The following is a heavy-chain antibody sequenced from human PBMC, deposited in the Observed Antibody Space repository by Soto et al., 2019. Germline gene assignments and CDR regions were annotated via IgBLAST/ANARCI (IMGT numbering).Heavy chain of an antibody. CDR2: IIPIFGTA. J-gene: IGHJ4*02. D-gene: IGHD5-18*01. V-gene: IGHV1-69*01. CDR3: AISGDSYMAPVVTPFNS. CDR1: GGTFSSYA. Sequence: QVQLVQSGAEVKKPGSSVKVSCKASGGTFSSYAISWVRQAPGQGLEWMGGIIPIFGTANYAQKFQGRVTITADESTSTAYMELSGLRTEDTAVYYFAISGDSYMAPVVTPFNSWCRGALVTGSS.